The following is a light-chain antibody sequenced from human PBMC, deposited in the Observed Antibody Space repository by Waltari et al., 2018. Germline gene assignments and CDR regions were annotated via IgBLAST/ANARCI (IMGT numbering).Light chain of an antibody. CDR3: LQRRSWPLT. CDR2: DAS. V-gene: IGKV3-11*01. CDR1: QSVGTY. Sequence: EIVLTQSPAILSFSPGERATLSCRTSQSVGTYLAWYQQKPGQSPRLLIYDASYRATGIPARFSGSGSETDFTLTISSLEPEDFAVYYCLQRRSWPLTFGRGTKVEIK. J-gene: IGKJ1*01.